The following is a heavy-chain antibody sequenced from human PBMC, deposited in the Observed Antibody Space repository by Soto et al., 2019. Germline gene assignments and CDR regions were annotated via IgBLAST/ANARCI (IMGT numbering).Heavy chain of an antibody. CDR2: ISVSGDKT. J-gene: IGHJ4*02. V-gene: IGHV3-23*01. CDR1: GFSFTAYI. Sequence: EVHLLESGGDLVQPGGSLRLSRAASGFSFTAYIMSWFRQAPGQGLEWVSAISVSGDKTYYADSVKGRFTISRDDAKNTLYLQLNSLRVDDTAIYYCAKGGWLDDCGQGTLVTVSS. D-gene: IGHD5-12*01. CDR3: AKGGWLDD.